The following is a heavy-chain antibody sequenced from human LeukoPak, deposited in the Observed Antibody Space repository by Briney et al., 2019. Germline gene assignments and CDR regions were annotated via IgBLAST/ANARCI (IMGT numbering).Heavy chain of an antibody. Sequence: GGSLRLSCAGSGFTFSTYSMNWVRQAPGKGLEWVSYISSSSSHMFYADSVKGRFTISRDNAKNSLYLQMNSLRAEDTAVYYCAKQLRGYRSFQHWGQGTLVTVSS. D-gene: IGHD5-18*01. CDR2: ISSSSSHM. V-gene: IGHV3-21*05. CDR1: GFTFSTYS. CDR3: AKQLRGYRSFQH. J-gene: IGHJ1*01.